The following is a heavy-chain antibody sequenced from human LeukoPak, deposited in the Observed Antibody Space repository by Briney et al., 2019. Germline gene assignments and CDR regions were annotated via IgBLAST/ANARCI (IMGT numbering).Heavy chain of an antibody. CDR2: ISWNSGSI. CDR1: GFTFDDYA. CDR3: AKVGSSGWYDFDY. V-gene: IGHV3-9*01. D-gene: IGHD6-19*01. Sequence: AGGSLRLSSAASGFTFDDYATHWVRQAPGKGLEWVSGISWNSGSIGYADSVKGRFTISRDNAKNSLYLQMNSLRAEDTALYYCAKVGSSGWYDFDYWGQGTLVTVSS. J-gene: IGHJ4*02.